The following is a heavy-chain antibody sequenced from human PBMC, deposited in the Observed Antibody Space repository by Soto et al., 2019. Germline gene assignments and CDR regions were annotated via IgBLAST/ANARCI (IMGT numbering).Heavy chain of an antibody. Sequence: GGSLRLSCAASGFTFSSYSMNWVRQAPGKGLEWVSYISSSSSTIYYADSVKGRFTISRDNAKNSLYLQMNSLRAEDTAVYYCARVGGWYVPDYWGQGTLVTVSS. V-gene: IGHV3-48*01. CDR2: ISSSSSTI. CDR1: GFTFSSYS. CDR3: ARVGGWYVPDY. D-gene: IGHD6-19*01. J-gene: IGHJ4*02.